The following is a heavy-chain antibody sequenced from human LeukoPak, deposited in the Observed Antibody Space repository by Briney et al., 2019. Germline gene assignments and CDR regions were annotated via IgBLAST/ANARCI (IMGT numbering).Heavy chain of an antibody. J-gene: IGHJ5*01. D-gene: IGHD4-17*01. CDR3: ARLKDAVTIFDC. V-gene: IGHV3-7*01. CDR1: GFTFTNYW. CDR2: IKEDGSQK. Sequence: GGSLRLPCIASGFTFTNYWMSWVRQAPGKGLEWVATIKEDGSQKYYVDSVKGRFTISRDNTKNSLYVQMNSLRAEDTAVYYCARLKDAVTIFDCWGQGILVTASS.